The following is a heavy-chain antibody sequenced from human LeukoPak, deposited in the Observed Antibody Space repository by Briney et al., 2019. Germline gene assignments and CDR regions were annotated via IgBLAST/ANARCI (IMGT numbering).Heavy chain of an antibody. V-gene: IGHV3-21*01. D-gene: IGHD2-2*01. J-gene: IGHJ4*02. CDR3: AKGASVIVVVTSIYYFDY. CDR2: ISSSSSYI. CDR1: GFTFSSHS. Sequence: GGSLRLSCAASGFTFSSHSMNWVRQAPGKGLEWVSSISSSSSYIYYADSVKGRFTISRDNAKNSLYLQMNSLRAEDTAVYYCAKGASVIVVVTSIYYFDYWGQGTLVTVSS.